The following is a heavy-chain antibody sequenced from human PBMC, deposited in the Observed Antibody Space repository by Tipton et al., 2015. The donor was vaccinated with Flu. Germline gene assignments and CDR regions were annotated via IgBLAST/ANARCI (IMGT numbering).Heavy chain of an antibody. CDR3: ARAEIGDFDY. CDR2: IYHNGDI. Sequence: TLSLTCAISGGASSNYYWSWIRQPPGKGLEWIGSIYHNGDIHFNPSLKSRVSISVDTSNNRFSLNLTSVTAADTAVYYCARAEIGDFDYWGQGTLVAVSP. J-gene: IGHJ4*02. V-gene: IGHV4-34*01. CDR1: GGASSNYY. D-gene: IGHD2/OR15-2a*01.